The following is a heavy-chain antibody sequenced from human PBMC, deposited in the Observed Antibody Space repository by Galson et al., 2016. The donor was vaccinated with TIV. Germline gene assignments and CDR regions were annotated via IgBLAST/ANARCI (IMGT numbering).Heavy chain of an antibody. CDR2: INPNSGGT. J-gene: IGHJ4*02. V-gene: IGHV1-2*02. CDR3: ARDDGSTSGSDF. D-gene: IGHD3-22*01. Sequence: SVKVSCKASGYTFTGQYMHWVRQAPGQGLEWMGWINPNSGGTNYEQKFQGRVTMTRDTSITTLYMELSRLRSDDTAVYYCARDDGSTSGSDFWGQGTLVSVSS. CDR1: GYTFTGQY.